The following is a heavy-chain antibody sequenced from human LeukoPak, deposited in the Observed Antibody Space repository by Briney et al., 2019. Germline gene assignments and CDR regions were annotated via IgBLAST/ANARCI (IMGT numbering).Heavy chain of an antibody. CDR3: ARVWGGYSSGWYGDAFDI. CDR1: GGSISSYY. V-gene: IGHV4-59*01. D-gene: IGHD6-19*01. J-gene: IGHJ3*02. Sequence: SETLSLTCTVSGGSISSYYWSWIRQPPGKGLEWTGYIYYSGSTNYNPSLKSRVTISVDTSKNQFSLKLSSVTAADTAVYYCARVWGGYSSGWYGDAFDIWGQGTMVTVSS. CDR2: IYYSGST.